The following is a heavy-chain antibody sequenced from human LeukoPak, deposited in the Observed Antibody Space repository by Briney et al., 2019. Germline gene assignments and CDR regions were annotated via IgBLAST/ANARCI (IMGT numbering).Heavy chain of an antibody. CDR3: ARSVTPSSPEKNY. V-gene: IGHV3-33*01. Sequence: PGRSLRLSCAASGFTFSSYGMHWVRQAPGKGLEWVAVIWYDGSNKYYADSVKGRFTISRDNAKNSLYLQMNSLRAEDTAVYYCARSVTPSSPEKNYWGQGTLVTVSS. J-gene: IGHJ4*02. D-gene: IGHD6-13*01. CDR2: IWYDGSNK. CDR1: GFTFSSYG.